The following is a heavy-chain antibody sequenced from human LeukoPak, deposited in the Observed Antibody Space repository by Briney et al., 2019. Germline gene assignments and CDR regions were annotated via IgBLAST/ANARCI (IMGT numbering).Heavy chain of an antibody. D-gene: IGHD6-19*01. CDR2: IIPIFGTA. CDR3: ARAIAVAGSDYYYYYMDV. CDR1: GGTFGSYA. V-gene: IGHV1-69*06. Sequence: SVKVSCKASGGTFGSYAISWVRQAPGQGLDWMGRIIPIFGTANYAQKFQGRVTITADKSMSTAYMKLSSLRSEDTAVYYCARAIAVAGSDYYYYYMDVWGKGTTVTVSS. J-gene: IGHJ6*03.